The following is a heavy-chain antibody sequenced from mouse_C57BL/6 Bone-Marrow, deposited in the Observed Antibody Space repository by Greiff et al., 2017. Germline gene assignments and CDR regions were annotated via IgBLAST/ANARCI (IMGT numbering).Heavy chain of an antibody. J-gene: IGHJ3*01. CDR2: IYPRSGNT. D-gene: IGHD1-1*01. Sequence: QVQLQQSGAELARPGASVKLSCKASGYTFTSYGLSWVKQRTGQGLEWIGAIYPRSGNTYYNEKFKGKATLTADKSSSTAYMELRSLTSEDSAVYFCARIITTGVATNAYWGQGSLVTVSA. CDR1: GYTFTSYG. V-gene: IGHV1-81*01. CDR3: ARIITTGVATNAY.